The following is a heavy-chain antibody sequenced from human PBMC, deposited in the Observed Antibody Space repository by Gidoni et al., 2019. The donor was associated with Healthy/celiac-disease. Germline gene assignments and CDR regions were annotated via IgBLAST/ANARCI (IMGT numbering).Heavy chain of an antibody. CDR2: ISGSCGST. D-gene: IGHD2-21*02. Sequence: EVQLLESGGGLVQPGGSLRLSCAASGFPFSSYAMSWVRQAPGKGLEWVSAISGSCGSTYYADSVKGRFTISRDKSKNTLYLQMNSLRAEDTAVYYCAKNGVVVTAPNWFDPWGQGTLVTVSS. V-gene: IGHV3-23*01. J-gene: IGHJ5*02. CDR3: AKNGVVVTAPNWFDP. CDR1: GFPFSSYA.